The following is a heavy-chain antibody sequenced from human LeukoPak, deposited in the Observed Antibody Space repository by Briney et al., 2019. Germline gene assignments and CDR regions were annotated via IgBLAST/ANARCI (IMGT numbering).Heavy chain of an antibody. CDR3: ARDRPRYCSSTSCYTRPFDY. V-gene: IGHV1-18*01. D-gene: IGHD2-2*02. CDR2: ISAYNGNT. CDR1: GYTFTSYG. Sequence: ASVKVSCKASGYTFTSYGISWVRQAPGQGLEWMGWISAYNGNTNYAQKLQGRVTMTTDTSTSTAYMELRSLRSDDTAVYYCARDRPRYCSSTSCYTRPFDYWGQGTLVTVSS. J-gene: IGHJ4*02.